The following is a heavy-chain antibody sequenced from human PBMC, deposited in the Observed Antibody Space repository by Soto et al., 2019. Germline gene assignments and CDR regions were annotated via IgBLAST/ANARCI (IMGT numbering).Heavy chain of an antibody. CDR3: ARSPRTRVVPAAIWFDP. CDR1: GGTFSSYT. D-gene: IGHD2-2*01. CDR2: IIPILGIA. Sequence: SVKXSCKASGGTFSSYTISWVRQAPGQGLEWMGRIIPILGIANYAQKFQGRVTITADKSTSTAYMELSSLRSEDTAVYYCARSPRTRVVPAAIWFDPWGQGTLVTVSS. V-gene: IGHV1-69*02. J-gene: IGHJ5*02.